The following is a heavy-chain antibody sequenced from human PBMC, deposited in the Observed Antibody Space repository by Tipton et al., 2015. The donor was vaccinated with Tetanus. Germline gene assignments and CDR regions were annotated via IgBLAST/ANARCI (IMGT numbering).Heavy chain of an antibody. Sequence: TLSLTCTVSVGSISSGDYYWSWVRQSPGEGLEWIGHIYKSGNTYYKPSLKSRFVISIDASKNQFSLKLNSMTAADTAAYYCARVGYYYFYMYVWGKGTTVTVSS. CDR3: ARVGYYYFYMYV. D-gene: IGHD3-22*01. V-gene: IGHV4-30-4*01. CDR2: IYKSGNT. J-gene: IGHJ6*03. CDR1: VGSISSGDYY.